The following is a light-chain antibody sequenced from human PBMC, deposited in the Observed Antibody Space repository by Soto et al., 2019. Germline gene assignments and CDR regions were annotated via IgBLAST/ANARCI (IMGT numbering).Light chain of an antibody. J-gene: IGKJ2*01. CDR2: EAS. V-gene: IGKV1-5*01. CDR3: QQCNSYPYT. Sequence: DIQMTQSPSTLSASVGERVTITCRASQSISMCYIWYHQKQGKDPQLLIYEASCLESGVPSRFSGSGSAIAFTLTISSLQPDDFATYYCQQCNSYPYTFGQGTKLEI. CDR1: QSISMC.